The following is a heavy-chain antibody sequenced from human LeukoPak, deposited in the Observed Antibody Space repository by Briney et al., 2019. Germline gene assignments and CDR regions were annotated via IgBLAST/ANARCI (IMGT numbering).Heavy chain of an antibody. D-gene: IGHD3-16*02. CDR1: GGSFSGYY. V-gene: IGHV4-34*01. CDR2: INHSGST. J-gene: IGHJ4*02. CDR3: ARGLYYDYVWGSYRSYYFDY. Sequence: SETLSLTCAVYGGSFSGYYLSWIRQPPGKGLEWIGEINHSGSTNYNPSLKNRVTISLDTSKNQFSLKLSSVPAADTAVYYWARGLYYDYVWGSYRSYYFDYWGQGTLVTVSS.